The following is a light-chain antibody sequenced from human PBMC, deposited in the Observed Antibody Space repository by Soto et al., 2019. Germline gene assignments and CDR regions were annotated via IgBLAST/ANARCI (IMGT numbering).Light chain of an antibody. J-gene: IGKJ3*01. CDR1: QSISDS. CDR3: QQYNSYVFT. CDR2: DAS. Sequence: DIRMTQSPSTLSASVGDRVTITCRASQSISDSLAWYQQKPGKAPKLLIYDASNLESGVPSRFSGSGSGTEFTLRISSLQPADFATYYCQQYNSYVFTFGPGTTVDIK. V-gene: IGKV1-5*01.